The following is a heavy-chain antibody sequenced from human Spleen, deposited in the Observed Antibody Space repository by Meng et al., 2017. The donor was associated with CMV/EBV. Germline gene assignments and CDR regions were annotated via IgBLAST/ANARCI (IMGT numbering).Heavy chain of an antibody. V-gene: IGHV4-34*01. J-gene: IGHJ3*02. Sequence: GSLRLSCTVSGGSISSYYWSWIRQPPGKGLEWIGEINHSGSTNYNPSLKSRVTISVDTSKNQFSLKLSSVTAADTALYYCARDTYDFWSDYPVGAFDIWGQGTMVTVSS. D-gene: IGHD3/OR15-3a*01. CDR3: ARDTYDFWSDYPVGAFDI. CDR2: INHSGST. CDR1: GGSISSYY.